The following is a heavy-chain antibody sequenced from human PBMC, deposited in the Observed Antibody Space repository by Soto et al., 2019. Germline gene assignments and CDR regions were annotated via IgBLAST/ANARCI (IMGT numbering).Heavy chain of an antibody. D-gene: IGHD2-15*01. CDR2: ISWNSGSI. V-gene: IGHV3-9*01. CDR1: GFTFDDYA. J-gene: IGHJ3*02. CDR3: AKGDCSGGSCYSEDAFDI. Sequence: EVQLVESGGGLVQPGRSLRLSCAASGFTFDDYAMHWVRQAPGKGLEWVLGISWNSGSIGYADSVKGRFTISRDHAKNSLYLQMNSLRAEDTALYYCAKGDCSGGSCYSEDAFDIWGQGTMVTVSS.